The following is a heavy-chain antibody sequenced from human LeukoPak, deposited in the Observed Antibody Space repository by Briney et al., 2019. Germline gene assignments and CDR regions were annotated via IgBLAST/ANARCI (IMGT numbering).Heavy chain of an antibody. Sequence: ASVKVSCKASGYTFTSYDINWVRQATGQGLEWMGWMSPNSGNTGYAQKFQGRVTMTRNTSISTAYMELSSLRSEDTAVYYCARAVDDFWSGYYTMGGWFDPWGQGTLVTVSS. D-gene: IGHD3-3*01. V-gene: IGHV1-8*01. CDR3: ARAVDDFWSGYYTMGGWFDP. J-gene: IGHJ5*02. CDR1: GYTFTSYD. CDR2: MSPNSGNT.